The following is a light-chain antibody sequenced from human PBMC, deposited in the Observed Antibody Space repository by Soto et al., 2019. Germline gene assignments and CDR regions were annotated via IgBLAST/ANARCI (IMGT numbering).Light chain of an antibody. V-gene: IGKV1-5*01. CDR2: DAS. Sequence: DIPMTQSPSTLSASVGDRVAITCRASETISNFLAWYQQKPGKAPKLLFFDASNLESGVPSRFSGSGSGTEFTLTITSLQPDDFATYYCQQYKIFPYTFGQGTKLDLK. J-gene: IGKJ2*01. CDR1: ETISNF. CDR3: QQYKIFPYT.